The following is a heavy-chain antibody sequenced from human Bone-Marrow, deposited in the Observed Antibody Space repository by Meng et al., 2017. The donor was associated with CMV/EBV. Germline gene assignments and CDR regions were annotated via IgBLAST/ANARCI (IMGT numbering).Heavy chain of an antibody. Sequence: GGSLRLSCAASGFTFSSYSMNWVRQAPGKGLEWVSSISSSSYIYYADSVKGRFTISRDNATNSLYLRMNSLRAEDTAVYYYARTYCGGECYHNGMDVWGQGTTVTVSS. CDR2: ISSSSYI. J-gene: IGHJ6*02. CDR3: ARTYCGGECYHNGMDV. CDR1: GFTFSSYS. D-gene: IGHD2-21*01. V-gene: IGHV3-21*01.